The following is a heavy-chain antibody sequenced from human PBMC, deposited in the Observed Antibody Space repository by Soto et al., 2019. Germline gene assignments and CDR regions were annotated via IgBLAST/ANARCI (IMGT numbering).Heavy chain of an antibody. Sequence: QVQLQESGPGLVKPSETLSLTCSVSGCSITHYYWSWIRQSPGKGLEWIGYIYYSGSTTYNPSLKNRGTISVDTSKNQFSLKLTSMTAADTAVYYCARVSRVSRYYFEFWGQGILVTVSS. CDR3: ARVSRVSRYYFEF. V-gene: IGHV4-59*01. J-gene: IGHJ4*02. CDR2: IYYSGST. CDR1: GCSITHYY.